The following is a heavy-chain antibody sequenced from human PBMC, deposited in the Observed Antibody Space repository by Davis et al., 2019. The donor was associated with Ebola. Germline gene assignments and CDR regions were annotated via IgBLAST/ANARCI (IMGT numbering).Heavy chain of an antibody. CDR3: ARVGAATGGELDY. Sequence: SETLSLTCTVSGASISSRSYYWGWIRQPPGKGLEWVGSFSYGDNTHYYNPSLKSRATISLDTSKNHFFLKINSMTAADTALYYCARVGAATGGELDYWGQGALVTVSS. J-gene: IGHJ4*02. CDR1: GASISSRSYY. V-gene: IGHV4-39*07. CDR2: FSYGDNTH. D-gene: IGHD3-16*01.